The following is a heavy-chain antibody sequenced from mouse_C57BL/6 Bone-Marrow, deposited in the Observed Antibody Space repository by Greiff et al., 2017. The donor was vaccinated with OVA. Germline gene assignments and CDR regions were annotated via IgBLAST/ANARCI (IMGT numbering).Heavy chain of an antibody. CDR2: INPSSGYT. Sequence: QVQLKQSGAELAKPGASVKLSCKASGYTFTSYWMHWVKQRPGQGLEWIGYINPSSGYTKYNQKFKDKATLTADKSSSTAYMQLSSLTYEDSAVYYCARGGYIEYGNYLWLFAYWGQGTLVTVSA. V-gene: IGHV1-7*01. CDR1: GYTFTSYW. D-gene: IGHD2-1*01. J-gene: IGHJ3*01. CDR3: ARGGYIEYGNYLWLFAY.